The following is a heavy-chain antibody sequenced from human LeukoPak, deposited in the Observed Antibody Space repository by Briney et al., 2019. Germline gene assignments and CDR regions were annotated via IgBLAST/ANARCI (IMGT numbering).Heavy chain of an antibody. CDR3: ARVDGVVVPAAKAKTRPIINFDY. J-gene: IGHJ4*02. Sequence: ASVKVSCKASGYTFTSYDINWVRQATGQGLEWMGWMNPNSGNTGYAQKFQGRVTMTRNTSISTAYMELSSLRSEDTAVYYCARVDGVVVPAAKAKTRPIINFDYWGQGTLVTVSS. CDR2: MNPNSGNT. V-gene: IGHV1-8*01. CDR1: GYTFTSYD. D-gene: IGHD2-2*01.